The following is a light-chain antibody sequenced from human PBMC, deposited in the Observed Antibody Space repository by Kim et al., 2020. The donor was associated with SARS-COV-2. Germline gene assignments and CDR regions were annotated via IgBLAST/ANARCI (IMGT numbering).Light chain of an antibody. CDR2: GKN. V-gene: IGLV3-19*01. CDR1: SLRSYY. CDR3: NSRDSSGNHVV. J-gene: IGLJ2*01. Sequence: ALGQTVRITCQGDSLRSYYASWYQQKPGQAPVLVIYGKNNRPSGIPDRFSGSSSGNTASLTITAAQAEDEADYYCNSRDSSGNHVVFGGGTQLTVL.